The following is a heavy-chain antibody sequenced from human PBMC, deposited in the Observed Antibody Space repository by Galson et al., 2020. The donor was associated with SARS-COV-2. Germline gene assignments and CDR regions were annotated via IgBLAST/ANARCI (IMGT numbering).Heavy chain of an antibody. D-gene: IGHD3-10*01. CDR2: SHYSGKV. CDR1: GGSVTSRSYF. Sequence: SETLSLTCIVSGGSVTSRSYFWAWIRQPPGKGLEWIGSSHYSGKVYYTPSLKSRVSISVDTSNNQFSMRLHSVTAADTAVYYCARQSIAIELWLGGGDWFDPWGQGTLVTVSS. CDR3: ARQSIAIELWLGGGDWFDP. J-gene: IGHJ5*02. V-gene: IGHV4-39*01.